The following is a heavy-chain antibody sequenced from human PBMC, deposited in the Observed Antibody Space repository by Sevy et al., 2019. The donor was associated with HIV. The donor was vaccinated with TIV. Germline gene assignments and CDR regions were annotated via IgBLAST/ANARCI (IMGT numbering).Heavy chain of an antibody. D-gene: IGHD4-17*01. CDR3: AKCLTPVTNQWSFDP. CDR2: ISYDGSKK. V-gene: IGHV3-30*18. Sequence: GGSLRLSCAASGFIFSHFGMHWVRQAPGKGLEWVAFISYDGSKKEYADSVKGRFTISRDNSKNTLYLQMNSLRAEDTAVYYCAKCLTPVTNQWSFDPWGQGTLVTVSS. J-gene: IGHJ5*02. CDR1: GFIFSHFG.